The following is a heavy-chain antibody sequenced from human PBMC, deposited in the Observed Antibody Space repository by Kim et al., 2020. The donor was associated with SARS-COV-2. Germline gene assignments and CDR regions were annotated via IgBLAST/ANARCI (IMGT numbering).Heavy chain of an antibody. CDR1: GFTFDDYA. D-gene: IGHD3-10*01. CDR2: IGNSGGTT. V-gene: IGHV3-23*01. Sequence: GGSLRLSCAASGFTFDDYAMTWVRQTPGKGLEWVATIGNSGGTTFYPDSVKGRSIISRDDSKNMLYLQMSGLRADDTAVYYRAKGVYYRSGTCRANDYWGQVTLVTVSS. CDR3: AKGVYYRSGTCRANDY. J-gene: IGHJ4*02.